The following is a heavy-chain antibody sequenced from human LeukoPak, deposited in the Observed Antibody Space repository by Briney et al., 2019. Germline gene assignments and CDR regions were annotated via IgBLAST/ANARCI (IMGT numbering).Heavy chain of an antibody. Sequence: GGSLRLSCAASGFTVSSNYMSWVRQAPGKGLEWVSVIYSGGSTYYADSVKGRFTISRDNSKNTLYLKMNSLRAEDTAVYYCAKGHGWEASYYYYYMDVWGKGTTVTISS. V-gene: IGHV3-53*05. J-gene: IGHJ6*03. CDR1: GFTVSSNY. CDR3: AKGHGWEASYYYYYMDV. CDR2: IYSGGST. D-gene: IGHD1-26*01.